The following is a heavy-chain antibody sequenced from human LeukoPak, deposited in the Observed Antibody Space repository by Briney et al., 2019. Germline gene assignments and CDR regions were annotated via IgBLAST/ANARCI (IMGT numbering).Heavy chain of an antibody. CDR1: GFTFSDFW. CDR2: ISGSGGST. Sequence: GGSLRLSCAGSGFTFSDFWMTWVRQTPGKGLEWVSAISGSGGSTYYADSVKGRFTISRDNSKNTLYLQMNSLRAEDTAVYYCAKHGDYGDYDFDYWGQGTLVTVSS. J-gene: IGHJ4*02. D-gene: IGHD4-17*01. V-gene: IGHV3-23*01. CDR3: AKHGDYGDYDFDY.